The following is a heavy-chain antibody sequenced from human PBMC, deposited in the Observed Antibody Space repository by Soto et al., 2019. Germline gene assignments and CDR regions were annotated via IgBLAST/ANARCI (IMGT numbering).Heavy chain of an antibody. V-gene: IGHV3-7*01. CDR2: IKQDGSEK. CDR3: ARVAHITIFGVDYYYMDV. CDR1: GFTFSSYW. J-gene: IGHJ6*03. Sequence: GGSLRLSCAASGFTFSSYWMSWVRQAPGKGLEWVANIKQDGSEKYYVDSVKGRFTISRDSAKNSVYLQMNSLRAEDTAVYFCARVAHITIFGVDYYYMDVWGKGTTVTV. D-gene: IGHD3-3*01.